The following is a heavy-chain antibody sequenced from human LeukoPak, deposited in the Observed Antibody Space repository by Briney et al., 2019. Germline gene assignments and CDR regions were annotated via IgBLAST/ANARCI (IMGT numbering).Heavy chain of an antibody. CDR3: ASAAGYSSGWYSYYYMDV. Sequence: ASVKVSCKASGYTFTSYGISWVRQAPGQGLEWMGWINTNTGNPTYAQGFTGRFIFSLDTSVSTAYLQISSLKAEDTAVYYCASAAGYSSGWYSYYYMDVWGKGTTVTVSS. V-gene: IGHV7-4-1*02. CDR1: GYTFTSYG. CDR2: INTNTGNP. D-gene: IGHD6-19*01. J-gene: IGHJ6*03.